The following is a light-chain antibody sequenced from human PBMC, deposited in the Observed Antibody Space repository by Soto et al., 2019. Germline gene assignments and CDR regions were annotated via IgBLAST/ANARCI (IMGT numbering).Light chain of an antibody. CDR1: QSVSSNY. CDR3: QQYETSPRT. J-gene: IGKJ1*01. CDR2: GAS. V-gene: IGKV3-20*01. Sequence: EVMLTQSPGTLSLSPGERATLSCRASQSVSSNYLAWYQQKSGQAPRLLIYGASNRATGIPDRFSGSGSGTDFTLTIRRLEPEDFAVYYCQQYETSPRTFGQGTKGEFK.